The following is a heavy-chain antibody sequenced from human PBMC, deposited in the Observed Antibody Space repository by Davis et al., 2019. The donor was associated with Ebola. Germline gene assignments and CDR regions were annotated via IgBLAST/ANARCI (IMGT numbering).Heavy chain of an antibody. J-gene: IGHJ5*02. V-gene: IGHV1-18*01. Sequence: ASVKVSCKASGYTFTAYAVGWVRQAPGQGLEWMGWISAHNGVTNYALNFRGRLTMTTDSSTATVYMELGSLRSDDTAVYYCAIASIAVAGTGFDPWGQGTLVTVSS. CDR2: ISAHNGVT. CDR1: GYTFTAYA. D-gene: IGHD6-19*01. CDR3: AIASIAVAGTGFDP.